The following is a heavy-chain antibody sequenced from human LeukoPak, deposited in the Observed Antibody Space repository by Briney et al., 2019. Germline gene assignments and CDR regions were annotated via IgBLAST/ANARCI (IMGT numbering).Heavy chain of an antibody. CDR1: GGSISSGGYR. D-gene: IGHD6-6*01. Sequence: SETLSLTCTVSGGSISSGGYRWSWIRQPPGKGLEWIGYIYHSGSTYYNASLKSRVTISVDRSKNQFSLKLSSVTAADTAVYYCASISGASIAAPWGMDVWGQGATVTVSS. CDR3: ASISGASIAAPWGMDV. CDR2: IYHSGST. V-gene: IGHV4-30-2*01. J-gene: IGHJ6*02.